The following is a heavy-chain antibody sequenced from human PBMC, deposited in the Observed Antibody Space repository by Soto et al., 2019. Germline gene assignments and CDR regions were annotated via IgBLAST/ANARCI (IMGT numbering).Heavy chain of an antibody. CDR1: GYTFTNYG. J-gene: IGHJ4*02. CDR2: ISGYNGNT. Sequence: QVQLVQSGAEVKKPGASVKVSCKASGYTFTNYGISWLRQAPGQGPEWMGWISGYNGNTNYAKKFQGRLTMTTDTSASTGYMELRSLSSDATAVYYCARDRYQYDNSGYYLFDYWGQGTLVTVSS. V-gene: IGHV1-18*01. CDR3: ARDRYQYDNSGYYLFDY. D-gene: IGHD3-22*01.